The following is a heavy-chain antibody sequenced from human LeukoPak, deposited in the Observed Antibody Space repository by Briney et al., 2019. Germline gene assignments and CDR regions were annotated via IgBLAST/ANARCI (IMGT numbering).Heavy chain of an antibody. J-gene: IGHJ4*02. CDR3: AKTYDSTAYYYYFDS. D-gene: IGHD3-22*01. Sequence: PGGSLRLSCAASGFTFSTYSMNWFRQAPGRGLEWVSSISSSSSYIYYAASVKGRFTVSRDNAQNSLYLQMNSLRAEDTAVYYCAKTYDSTAYYYYFDSWGQGTLVTVSS. V-gene: IGHV3-21*06. CDR1: GFTFSTYS. CDR2: ISSSSSYI.